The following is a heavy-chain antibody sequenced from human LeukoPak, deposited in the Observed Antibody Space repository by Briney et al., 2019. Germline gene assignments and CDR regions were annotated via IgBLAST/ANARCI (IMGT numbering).Heavy chain of an antibody. CDR1: GFSFSHYW. V-gene: IGHV3-7*01. D-gene: IGHD6-13*01. J-gene: IGHJ6*02. CDR2: IKQGGYED. Sequence: PGGSLRLSCEASGFSFSHYWMSWVRQAPGKGLEWVANIKQGGYEDYYVDSVKGRFTISRDNAKNSLYLQMNSLRVDDTAVYYCAREETAAATYGMDVWGQGTTVTVSS. CDR3: AREETAAATYGMDV.